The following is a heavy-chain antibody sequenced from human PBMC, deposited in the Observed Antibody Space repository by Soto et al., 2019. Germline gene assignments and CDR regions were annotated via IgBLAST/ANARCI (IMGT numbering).Heavy chain of an antibody. CDR2: IYYSGST. Sequence: QVQLQESGPGLVKPSETLSLTCTVSGGSISSYYWSWIRQPPGKGLEWIGYIYYSGSTNYNPSLKSRVTISVDTSKNQFSLKLSSVTAADTAVYYCARNYYDSYVDYWGQGTLVTVSS. D-gene: IGHD3-22*01. J-gene: IGHJ4*02. V-gene: IGHV4-59*01. CDR3: ARNYYDSYVDY. CDR1: GGSISSYY.